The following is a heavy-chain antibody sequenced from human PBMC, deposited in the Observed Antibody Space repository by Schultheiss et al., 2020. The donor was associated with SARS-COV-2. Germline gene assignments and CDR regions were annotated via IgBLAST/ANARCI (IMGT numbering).Heavy chain of an antibody. V-gene: IGHV4-59*04. CDR2: IYYSGNT. CDR3: ARVRAPYYYDSSGPFDY. CDR1: GGSFSGYY. Sequence: SETLSLTCAVYGGSFSGYYWSWIRQPPGKGLEWIGYIYYSGNTFYNPSLKGRVTMSVDTSKNQFSLKLNFVTAADTAVYYCARVRAPYYYDSSGPFDYWGQGTLVTVSS. D-gene: IGHD3-22*01. J-gene: IGHJ4*02.